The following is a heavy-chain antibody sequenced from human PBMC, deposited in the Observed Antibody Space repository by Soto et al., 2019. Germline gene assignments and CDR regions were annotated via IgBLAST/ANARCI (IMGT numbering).Heavy chain of an antibody. Sequence: PSETLSLTCTVSGGSISSGIYYWSWIRQHPGKGLEWIGYIDYSGSTYFNPSLESRVTISVDTSKNQFSLELSSVTAADTAVYYCARDSPIAAAGAFDYWGQGSLVTVSS. J-gene: IGHJ4*02. D-gene: IGHD6-13*01. CDR3: ARDSPIAAAGAFDY. CDR1: GGSISSGIYY. V-gene: IGHV4-31*03. CDR2: IDYSGST.